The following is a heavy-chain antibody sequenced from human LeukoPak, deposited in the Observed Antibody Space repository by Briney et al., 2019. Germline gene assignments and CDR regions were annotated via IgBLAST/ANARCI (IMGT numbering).Heavy chain of an antibody. Sequence: SGGSLRLSCATSGFTLSNYAMSWVRQAPGKGLEWVAVISYDGSKKYYADSVKGRFTISGDNSKNTLYLQMNSLRAEDTAVYYCAKCYFDITPPFDYWGQGTLVTVSS. V-gene: IGHV3-30*18. D-gene: IGHD3-3*01. CDR1: GFTLSNYA. CDR3: AKCYFDITPPFDY. CDR2: ISYDGSKK. J-gene: IGHJ4*02.